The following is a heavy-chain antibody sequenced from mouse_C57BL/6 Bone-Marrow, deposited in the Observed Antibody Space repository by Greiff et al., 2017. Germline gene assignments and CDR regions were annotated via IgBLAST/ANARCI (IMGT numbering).Heavy chain of an antibody. D-gene: IGHD1-1*01. J-gene: IGHJ4*01. CDR3: AKYCYGSSYDYYAMDY. CDR1: GFTFSDYG. Sequence: EVMLVESGGGLVKSGGSLKLSCAASGFTFSDYGMHWVRQAPEKGLEWVAYISSGSSTIYYADTVKGRFTISRDNAKNTLFLQMTSLRSEDTAMYYCAKYCYGSSYDYYAMDYWGQGTSVTVSS. CDR2: ISSGSSTI. V-gene: IGHV5-17*01.